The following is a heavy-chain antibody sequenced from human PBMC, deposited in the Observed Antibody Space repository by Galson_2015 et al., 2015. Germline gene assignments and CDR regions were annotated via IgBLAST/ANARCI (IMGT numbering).Heavy chain of an antibody. J-gene: IGHJ3*02. CDR2: IYPDDFDI. Sequence: QSGAEVKKPGESLKISCKTFGYSLTTYWIAWVRQVPGKGLEWIGFIYPDDFDIRYSPPFQGQVTISADKSISTTYLQWSNLRASDTAMYYCARKGVVTDGFDTWGQGTVVTVSS. V-gene: IGHV5-51*01. CDR3: ARKGVVTDGFDT. CDR1: GYSLTTYW. D-gene: IGHD3-3*01.